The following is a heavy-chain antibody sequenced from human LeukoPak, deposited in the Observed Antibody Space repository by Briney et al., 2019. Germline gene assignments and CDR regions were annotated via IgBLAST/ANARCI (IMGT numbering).Heavy chain of an antibody. V-gene: IGHV4-4*07. CDR2: IYTSGST. CDR3: ARGLSGYSSSWYPGYFDY. J-gene: IGHJ4*02. CDR1: GGSISGYY. D-gene: IGHD6-13*01. Sequence: SETLSLTCTVSGGSISGYYWSWIRQPAGKGLEWIGRIYTSGSTNYNPSLKSRVTMSVDTSKNQFSLKLSSVTAADTAVYYCARGLSGYSSSWYPGYFDYWGQGTLVTVSS.